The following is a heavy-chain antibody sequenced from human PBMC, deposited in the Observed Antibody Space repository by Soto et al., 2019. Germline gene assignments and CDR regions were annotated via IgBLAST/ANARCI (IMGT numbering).Heavy chain of an antibody. CDR2: ISSSGSTI. CDR1: GFTFSSYE. V-gene: IGHV3-48*03. Sequence: GGSLRLSCAASGFTFSSYEMNWVRQAPGKGREWVSYISSSGSTIYYADSVKGRFTISRDNAKNSLYMQMNSLRAEDTAVYYCARDHRDWNDWGLVVYYGMDVWGQGTTVTVSS. CDR3: ARDHRDWNDWGLVVYYGMDV. D-gene: IGHD1-1*01. J-gene: IGHJ6*02.